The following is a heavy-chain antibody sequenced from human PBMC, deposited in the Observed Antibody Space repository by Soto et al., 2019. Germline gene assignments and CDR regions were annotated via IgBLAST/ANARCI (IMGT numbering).Heavy chain of an antibody. CDR1: GASISSTTNGNW. D-gene: IGHD1-26*01. Sequence: QGQLQESGPGLVRPSGTLSLTCAVSGASISSTTNGNWWSWVRQPPGKGLEWIGEIYHSGSTNYNPSLKSRVTMSVDKSKNQFSLKLSSVTAADTAVYYCARMVGATLVDFWGQGTLVTVSS. V-gene: IGHV4-4*02. CDR2: IYHSGST. J-gene: IGHJ4*02. CDR3: ARMVGATLVDF.